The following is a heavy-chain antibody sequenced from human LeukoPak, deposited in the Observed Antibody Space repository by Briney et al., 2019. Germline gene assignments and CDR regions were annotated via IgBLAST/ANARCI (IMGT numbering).Heavy chain of an antibody. J-gene: IGHJ6*03. Sequence: PGGSLRLSCAASGFTFDDYAMSWVRQTPGKGLEWVSGINWNGGSTGYADSVKGRFTISRDNAKYSLYLEMNSLRAEDTALYHCARGGYGSGSYYYYYYYMDVWGKGTTLTVSS. V-gene: IGHV3-20*01. CDR1: GFTFDDYA. CDR3: ARGGYGSGSYYYYYYYMDV. CDR2: INWNGGST. D-gene: IGHD3-10*01.